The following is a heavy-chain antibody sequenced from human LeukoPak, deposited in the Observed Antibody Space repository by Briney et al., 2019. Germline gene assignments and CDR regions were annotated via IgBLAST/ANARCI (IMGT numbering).Heavy chain of an antibody. Sequence: PGGSLRLSCAASRFTFSRSAVTWVRQTPGKGLDWVSSISSSGNTYYADSVKGRFTISRDNSKNMLYLQMNSLRAEDTAVYYCVKGRISEDGLDFWGQGTLVTVSS. CDR1: RFTFSRSA. D-gene: IGHD6-13*01. CDR3: VKGRISEDGLDF. J-gene: IGHJ4*02. CDR2: ISSSGNT. V-gene: IGHV3-23*01.